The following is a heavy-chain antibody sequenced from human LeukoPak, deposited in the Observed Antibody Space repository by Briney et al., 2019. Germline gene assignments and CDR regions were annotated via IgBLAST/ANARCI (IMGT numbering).Heavy chain of an antibody. CDR3: AKIIDSSGWNTYDY. CDR1: GFTFGSYA. V-gene: IGHV3-23*01. Sequence: PGGSLRLSCAASGFTFGSYAMSWVRQAPGKGLEWVSVISGSGGTTYYADSVKGRFTISRDNSKNTMFLKMNSLRADDTAVYYCAKIIDSSGWNTYDYWGQGTLVTVSS. CDR2: ISGSGGTT. J-gene: IGHJ4*02. D-gene: IGHD6-19*01.